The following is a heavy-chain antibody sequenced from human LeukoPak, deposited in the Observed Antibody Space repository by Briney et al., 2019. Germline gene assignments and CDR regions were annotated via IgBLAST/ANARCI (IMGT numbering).Heavy chain of an antibody. CDR3: TRDFGLRYFDWLSTFDY. CDR2: IRSKAYGGTT. D-gene: IGHD3-9*01. J-gene: IGHJ4*02. Sequence: PGGSLRLSRTASGFTFGDYAMSWVRQAPGKGLEWVGFIRSKAYGGTTEYAASVKGRFTISRDDSKSIAYLRMNSLKTEDTAVYYCTRDFGLRYFDWLSTFDYWGQGTLVTVPS. V-gene: IGHV3-49*04. CDR1: GFTFGDYA.